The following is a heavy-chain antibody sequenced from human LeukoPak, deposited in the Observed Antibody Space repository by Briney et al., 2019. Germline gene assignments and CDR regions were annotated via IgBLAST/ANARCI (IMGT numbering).Heavy chain of an antibody. V-gene: IGHV4-59*11. CDR1: DASISGHY. CDR3: AAGICSGGTCYPYYYYMDV. J-gene: IGHJ6*03. CDR2: IYHTGST. Sequence: SETLSLTCTVSDASISGHYWSWIRQPPGQGLEWIGYIYHTGSTNYNPSLNRRATVSLDAPRNQFSLKLTSVTAADAAVYYCAAGICSGGTCYPYYYYMDVWGKGTTVTVSS. D-gene: IGHD2-15*01.